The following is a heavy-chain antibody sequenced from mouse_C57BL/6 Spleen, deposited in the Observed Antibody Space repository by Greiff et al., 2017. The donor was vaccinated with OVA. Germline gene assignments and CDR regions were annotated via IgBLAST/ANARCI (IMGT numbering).Heavy chain of an antibody. CDR2: ISNGGGST. Sequence: DVQLQESGGGLVQPGGSLKLSCAASGFTFSDYYMYWVRQTPEKRLEWVAYISNGGGSTYYPDTVKGRFTISRDNAKNTLYLQMSRLKSEDTAMYYCARRDGSGGYFDYWGQGTTLTVSS. CDR1: GFTFSDYY. J-gene: IGHJ2*01. D-gene: IGHD1-1*01. V-gene: IGHV5-12*01. CDR3: ARRDGSGGYFDY.